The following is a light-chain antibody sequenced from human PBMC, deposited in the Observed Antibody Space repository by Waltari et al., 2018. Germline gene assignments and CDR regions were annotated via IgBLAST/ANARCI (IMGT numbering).Light chain of an antibody. CDR3: QTWDSSSYF. CDR1: KLGDKY. V-gene: IGLV3-1*01. Sequence: SYELTQPPSVSVSPGQAVSITCSGKKLGDKYVNWYQQKAGQSPVLVIYEDTKRPSGCTCRLSPLKSGNTSTLTISETQAMDVADYYCQTWDSSSYFFGTGTTVTVL. CDR2: EDT. J-gene: IGLJ1*01.